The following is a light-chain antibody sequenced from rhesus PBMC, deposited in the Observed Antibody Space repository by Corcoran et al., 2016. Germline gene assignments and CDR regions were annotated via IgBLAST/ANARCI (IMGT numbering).Light chain of an antibody. CDR3: QHGYGTPPYS. Sequence: DIQMTQSPSSLSASVGDRVTITCRASENVNNYLNWYQQKPGKAPNPLIYKASTLKSGVPSRCSGRGSGTDYNFTISSLQPEDVATYYCQHGYGTPPYSFGQGTKVEIK. J-gene: IGKJ2*01. V-gene: IGKV1-74*01. CDR2: KAS. CDR1: ENVNNY.